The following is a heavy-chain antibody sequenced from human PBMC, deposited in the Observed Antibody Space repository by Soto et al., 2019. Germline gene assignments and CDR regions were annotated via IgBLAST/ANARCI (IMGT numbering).Heavy chain of an antibody. V-gene: IGHV1-18*04. Sequence: QLQLVQSGAEVKNTGASVRVSCKASGFSFSTYGITWVRQAPGQGLEWMGWITASNGNTHYAQNLQGRVTMTTDTSTSTAYMELWRLSSDDTAVYYCARGNSYGSYWYFDLWGRGTLVTVSS. CDR3: ARGNSYGSYWYFDL. CDR1: GFSFSTYG. J-gene: IGHJ2*01. CDR2: ITASNGNT. D-gene: IGHD5-18*01.